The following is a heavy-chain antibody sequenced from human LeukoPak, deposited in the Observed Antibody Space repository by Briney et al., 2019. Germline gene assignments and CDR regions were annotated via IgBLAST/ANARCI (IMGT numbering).Heavy chain of an antibody. CDR3: AKSSSGGTDFDY. V-gene: IGHV3-23*01. Sequence: GGSLRLSCAASGFTFSSYAMSWVRQAPGKGLEWISAISGSGGSTYYADSVKGRFTISRDNSKNTLYLQMNSRRAEDTAVYYCAKSSSGGTDFDYWGQGTLVTVSS. J-gene: IGHJ4*02. D-gene: IGHD3-22*01. CDR1: GFTFSSYA. CDR2: ISGSGGST.